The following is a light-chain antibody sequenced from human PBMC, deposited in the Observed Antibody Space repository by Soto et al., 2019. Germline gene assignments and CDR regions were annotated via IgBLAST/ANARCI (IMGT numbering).Light chain of an antibody. Sequence: DIVMTQSPDSLPVSLGERATINCESSQSVLYSSNNKNYLAWYQQKPGQPPKLLIYWASTRESGVPDRFSGSGSGTDFTLTFNSLQAVDVAVYYCQQYYSTPPTFGQGTKLEIK. J-gene: IGKJ2*01. CDR2: WAS. CDR3: QQYYSTPPT. V-gene: IGKV4-1*01. CDR1: QSVLYSSNNKNY.